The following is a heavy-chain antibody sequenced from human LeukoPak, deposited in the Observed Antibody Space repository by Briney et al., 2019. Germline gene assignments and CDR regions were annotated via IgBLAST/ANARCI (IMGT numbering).Heavy chain of an antibody. J-gene: IGHJ4*02. CDR2: ISSSSSYI. CDR3: ARQTTSLDY. Sequence: GGSLRLSCVVSGFTVSNNYMSWVRQAPGKGLEWVSSISSSSSYIYYADSVKGRFTISRDNAKNSLYLQMNSLRAEDTAVYYCARQTTSLDYWGQGTLVTVSS. D-gene: IGHD4-17*01. CDR1: GFTVSNNY. V-gene: IGHV3-21*01.